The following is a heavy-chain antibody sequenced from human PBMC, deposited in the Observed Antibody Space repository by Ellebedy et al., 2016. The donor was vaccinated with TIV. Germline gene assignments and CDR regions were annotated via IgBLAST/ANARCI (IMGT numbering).Heavy chain of an antibody. J-gene: IGHJ6*02. V-gene: IGHV4-59*11. CDR1: GGSIRNHY. D-gene: IGHD3-3*01. Sequence: MPSETLSLTCTVSGGSIRNHYWSWIRQPPGKGLECIGYIFHSGSTNYNPSPKSRVAIAVDTSKNQFSLRLTSVTAADTAVYYCARGNRDSGSGYHPSFYYGLDVWGQGTTVTVSS. CDR2: IFHSGST. CDR3: ARGNRDSGSGYHPSFYYGLDV.